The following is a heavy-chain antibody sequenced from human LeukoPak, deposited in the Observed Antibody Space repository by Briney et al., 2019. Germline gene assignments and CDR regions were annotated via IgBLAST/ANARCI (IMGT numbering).Heavy chain of an antibody. D-gene: IGHD5-18*01. V-gene: IGHV3-15*01. CDR1: GFTFSNAW. J-gene: IGHJ4*02. Sequence: GGSLRLSCAASGFTFSNAWMSWVRQAPGKGLEWVGRIKSKTDGGTTDYAAPVKGRFTISRDDSKNALYLQMNSLKTEDTAVYYCTSGYSFPAPLDYWGQGTLVTVSS. CDR2: IKSKTDGGTT. CDR3: TSGYSFPAPLDY.